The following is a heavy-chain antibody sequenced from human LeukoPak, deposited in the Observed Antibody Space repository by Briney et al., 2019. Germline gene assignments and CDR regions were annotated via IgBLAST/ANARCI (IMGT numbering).Heavy chain of an antibody. V-gene: IGHV4-34*01. CDR1: GGSFSGYY. J-gene: IGHJ4*02. CDR2: INHSGST. Sequence: SETLSLTFAVYGGSFSGYYWSWIRQPPGKGLEWIGEINHSGSTNFNPSLKSRVTISVDTSKNQFSLKLSSVTAADTAVYYCARGGDSGYDRSFDYWGQGTLVTVSS. CDR3: ARGGDSGYDRSFDY. D-gene: IGHD5-12*01.